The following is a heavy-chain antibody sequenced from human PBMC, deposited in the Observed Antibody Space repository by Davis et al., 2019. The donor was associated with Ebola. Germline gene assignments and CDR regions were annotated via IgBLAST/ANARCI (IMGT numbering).Heavy chain of an antibody. CDR2: IIPILGIA. D-gene: IGHD5-18*01. CDR1: GYTFTSYG. CDR3: ARDDTAMPFGP. J-gene: IGHJ5*02. Sequence: AASVKVSCKASGYTFTSYGISWVRQAPGQGLEWMGRIIPILGIANYAQKFQGRVTITADKSTSTAYMELSSLRSEDTAVYYCARDDTAMPFGPWGQGTLVTVSS. V-gene: IGHV1-69*04.